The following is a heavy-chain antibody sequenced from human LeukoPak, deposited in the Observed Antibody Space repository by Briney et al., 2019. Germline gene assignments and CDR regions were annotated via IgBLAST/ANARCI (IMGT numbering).Heavy chain of an antibody. D-gene: IGHD5-12*01. CDR3: AKSNGYGLIDY. J-gene: IGHJ4*02. CDR1: SGSFSGYY. CDR2: INDSGST. V-gene: IGHV4-34*01. Sequence: SETLSLTCAVYSGSFSGYYWSWIRQPPGMGLEWLGEINDSGSTNYNPSLKSRVTMSVDTSKNQFSLKLSSVTAADTAMYYCAKSNGYGLIDYWGQGTLVTVSS.